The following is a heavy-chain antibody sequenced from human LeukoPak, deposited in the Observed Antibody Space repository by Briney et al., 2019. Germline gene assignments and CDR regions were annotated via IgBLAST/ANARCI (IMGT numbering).Heavy chain of an antibody. CDR3: ANEIRPNDH. CDR2: ISISGGST. CDR1: GFTFSSHA. V-gene: IGHV3-23*01. D-gene: IGHD4-17*01. J-gene: IGHJ4*02. Sequence: PGGSLRLSCAASGFTFSSHAMSWVRQAPGKGLEWVSAISISGGSTYYADSVKGRFTISRDNSKNTLYLQMNSPRPEDTAVYYCANEIRPNDHWGQGTLVTVSS.